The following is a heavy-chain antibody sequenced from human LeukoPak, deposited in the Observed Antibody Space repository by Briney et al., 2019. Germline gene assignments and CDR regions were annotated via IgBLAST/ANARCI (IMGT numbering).Heavy chain of an antibody. CDR1: GFTFSNYW. D-gene: IGHD1-26*01. J-gene: IGHJ4*02. Sequence: GGSLRLSCAAFGFTFSNYWMHWVGQAPGKGLVWVSRMNTDGSSTRYADSVKGRFTISRDNAKNTLYLQMNSLRAEDTAVYYCARVSYSGNYQYYFDYWGQGTLVTVSS. V-gene: IGHV3-74*01. CDR3: ARVSYSGNYQYYFDY. CDR2: MNTDGSST.